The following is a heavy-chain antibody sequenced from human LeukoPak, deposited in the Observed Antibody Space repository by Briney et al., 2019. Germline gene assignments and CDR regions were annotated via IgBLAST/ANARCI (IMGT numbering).Heavy chain of an antibody. V-gene: IGHV4-4*07. D-gene: IGHD5-24*01. CDR1: SVSISNYY. Sequence: SETLSLTYTVSSVSISNYYWSWLRQPAGKGLEGLGRAYTTGNTNYTPSLKSLVTMSVDTSNNHFSLKLSSVTAADTAVYYCARESSLDGYPYYFDYWGQGTLVTVSS. CDR2: AYTTGNT. CDR3: ARESSLDGYPYYFDY. J-gene: IGHJ4*02.